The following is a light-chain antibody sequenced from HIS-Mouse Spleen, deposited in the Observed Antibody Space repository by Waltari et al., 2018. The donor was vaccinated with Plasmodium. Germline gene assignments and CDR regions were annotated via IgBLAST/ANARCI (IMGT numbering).Light chain of an antibody. Sequence: QSALTQPASVSWSPGQSITIPCPGTSGDVRSYNLVPWYQQHPGKAPKLLIYERSKRPSRVLIRFSGSKSGNTASLTITGLQAEDEADYYFSSYACSSTFVFGGGTKLTVL. CDR3: SSYACSSTFV. V-gene: IGLV2-23*03. CDR2: ERS. CDR1: SGDVRSYNL. J-gene: IGLJ3*02.